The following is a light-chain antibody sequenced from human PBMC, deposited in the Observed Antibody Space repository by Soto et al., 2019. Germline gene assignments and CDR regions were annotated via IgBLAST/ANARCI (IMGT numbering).Light chain of an antibody. Sequence: EIVLTQSPGTLSLSPGERATLSCRASQSFSSSYLAWYQQKPGQAPRLLIYGASSRATGIPDRFSGGGSGTDFSLTISRLDPEDFAVYYCQQYSRTPSTFGQGTRLEIK. CDR3: QQYSRTPST. CDR2: GAS. CDR1: QSFSSSY. V-gene: IGKV3-20*01. J-gene: IGKJ5*01.